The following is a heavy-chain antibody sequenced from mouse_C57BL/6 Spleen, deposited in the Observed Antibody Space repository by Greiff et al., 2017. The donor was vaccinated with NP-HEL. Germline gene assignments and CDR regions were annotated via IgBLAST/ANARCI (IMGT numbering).Heavy chain of an antibody. Sequence: QVQLKESGAELVRPGASVKLSCKASGYTFTDYYINWVKQRPGQGLEWIARIYPGSGNTYYNEKFKGKATLTAEKSSSTAYMQLSSLTSEDSAVYFCARSRLLNFDYWGQGTTLTVSS. D-gene: IGHD2-3*01. CDR2: IYPGSGNT. J-gene: IGHJ2*01. CDR1: GYTFTDYY. V-gene: IGHV1-76*01. CDR3: ARSRLLNFDY.